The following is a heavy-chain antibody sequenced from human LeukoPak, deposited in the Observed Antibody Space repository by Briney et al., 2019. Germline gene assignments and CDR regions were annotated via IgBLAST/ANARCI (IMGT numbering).Heavy chain of an antibody. J-gene: IGHJ4*02. CDR2: IGIRGDT. D-gene: IGHD6-19*01. Sequence: GGSLRFSCAASGFTFIDYDMHWVRQVIGKGLEWVSAIGIRGDTHYSGSVKGRFTISRENAESSLYLQMNSLRAEDTAVYYCARGGIQVSGIDEFDYWGQGTLVTVSS. CDR1: GFTFIDYD. CDR3: ARGGIQVSGIDEFDY. V-gene: IGHV3-13*01.